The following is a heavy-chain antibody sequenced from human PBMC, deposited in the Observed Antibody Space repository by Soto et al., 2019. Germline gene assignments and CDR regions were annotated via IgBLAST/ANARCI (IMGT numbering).Heavy chain of an antibody. J-gene: IGHJ3*02. CDR2: INAGNGNT. D-gene: IGHD7-27*01. Sequence: ASVKVSCKASGYTFTSYAMHWVRQAPGQRLEWMGWINAGNGNTKYSQKFQGRVTITRDTSASTASLELHSLRSEDAAVYVCERTSGTGDYILEAFDIWGQGTMVTVSS. V-gene: IGHV1-3*01. CDR3: ERTSGTGDYILEAFDI. CDR1: GYTFTSYA.